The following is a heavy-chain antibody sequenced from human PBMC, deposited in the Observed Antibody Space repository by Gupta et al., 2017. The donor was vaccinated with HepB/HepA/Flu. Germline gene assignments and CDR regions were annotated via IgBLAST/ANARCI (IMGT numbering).Heavy chain of an antibody. CDR3: ALAAAGPRSYYYYGMDV. CDR1: GFPFYDYA. CDR2: ISGDGGST. Sequence: EVQLVASGGGVVQPGGSLRLSCAASGFPFYDYAMHWVRQAPGKGLEWVSLISGDGGSTYYADSVKGRFTISRDNSKNSLYLQMNSLRTEDTALYYCALAAAGPRSYYYYGMDVWGQGTTVTVSS. V-gene: IGHV3-43*02. D-gene: IGHD6-13*01. J-gene: IGHJ6*02.